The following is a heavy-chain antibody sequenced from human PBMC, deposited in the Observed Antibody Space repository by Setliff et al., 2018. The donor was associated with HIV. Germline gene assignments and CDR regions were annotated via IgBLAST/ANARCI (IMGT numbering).Heavy chain of an antibody. CDR2: IYDSEST. Sequence: PSETLSLTCTVSGGSISSGDYYWSWIRQPPGKGLEWIGNIYDSESTYYNPSLKSRVTISVDTSKNHFSLKLNSVTAADTAVYYCARVRQVSDYGDYDYFFDYWGQGTLVTVSS. V-gene: IGHV4-30-4*08. D-gene: IGHD4-17*01. CDR1: GGSISSGDYY. J-gene: IGHJ4*02. CDR3: ARVRQVSDYGDYDYFFDY.